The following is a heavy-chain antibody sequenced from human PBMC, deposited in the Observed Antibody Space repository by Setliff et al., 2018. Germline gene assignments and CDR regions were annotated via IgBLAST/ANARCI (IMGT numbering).Heavy chain of an antibody. D-gene: IGHD6-13*01. V-gene: IGHV1-18*01. CDR2: ISAYNGNT. CDR3: ARECYSSSWYGDYYYYYGMDV. J-gene: IGHJ6*02. Sequence: GASVKVSCKASGYTFTSYGISWVRQAPGQGLEWMGWISAYNGNTNYAQKLQGRVTMTRNTSISTAYMELSSLRSEDTAVYYCARECYSSSWYGDYYYYYGMDVWGQGTTVTVSS. CDR1: GYTFTSYG.